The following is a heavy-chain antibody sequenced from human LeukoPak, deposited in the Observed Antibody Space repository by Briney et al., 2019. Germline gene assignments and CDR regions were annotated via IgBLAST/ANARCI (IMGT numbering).Heavy chain of an antibody. CDR1: GFTFSSYS. CDR3: ARVFMAMVRGVIHDAFDI. Sequence: GGSLRLSCAASGFTFSSYSMNWVRQAPGKGLERVSYISSSSNTIYYADSVKGRFTISRDNAKNSLYLQMNSLRAEDTAVYYCARVFMAMVRGVIHDAFDIWGQGTMVTVSS. D-gene: IGHD3-10*01. CDR2: ISSSSNTI. J-gene: IGHJ3*02. V-gene: IGHV3-48*01.